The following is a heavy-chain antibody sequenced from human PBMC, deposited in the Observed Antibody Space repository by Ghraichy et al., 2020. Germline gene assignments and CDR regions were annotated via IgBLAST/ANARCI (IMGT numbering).Heavy chain of an antibody. CDR2: INHSGST. V-gene: IGHV4-34*01. D-gene: IGHD3-10*01. J-gene: IGHJ3*02. CDR3: ARGWQWFGESHDAFDI. Sequence: SETLSLTCAVYGGSFSGYYWSWIRQPPGKGLEWIGEINHSGSTNYNPSLKSRVTISVDTSKNQFSLKLSSVTAADTAVYYCARGWQWFGESHDAFDIWGQGTMVTVSS. CDR1: GGSFSGYY.